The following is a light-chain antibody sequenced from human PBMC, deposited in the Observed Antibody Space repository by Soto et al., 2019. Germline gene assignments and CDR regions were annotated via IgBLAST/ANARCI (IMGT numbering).Light chain of an antibody. CDR2: DVS. J-gene: IGLJ1*01. CDR3: SSYTSSNTLGV. Sequence: QSALAQPASVSGSPGQSITISCTGTSSDVGGYSYVSWYQQHPGKAPKLMIYDVSSRPSGVSNRFSGSKSGNTASLTISGLQAEDEADYYCSSYTSSNTLGVFGTGTKLTVL. V-gene: IGLV2-14*01. CDR1: SSDVGGYSY.